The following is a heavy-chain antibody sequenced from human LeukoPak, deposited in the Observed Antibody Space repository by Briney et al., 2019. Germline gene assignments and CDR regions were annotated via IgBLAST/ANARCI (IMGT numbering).Heavy chain of an antibody. CDR1: GGSFSGYY. CDR2: INHSGST. CDR3: ARLWEVDWFDP. J-gene: IGHJ5*02. D-gene: IGHD1-26*01. Sequence: SETLSLTCAVYGGSFSGYYWSWIRQPPGKGLEWIGEINHSGSTNYNPSLKSRVTISVDTSKNQFSLKLSSVTAADTAVYYCARLWEVDWFDPWGQGTLVTVSS. V-gene: IGHV4-34*01.